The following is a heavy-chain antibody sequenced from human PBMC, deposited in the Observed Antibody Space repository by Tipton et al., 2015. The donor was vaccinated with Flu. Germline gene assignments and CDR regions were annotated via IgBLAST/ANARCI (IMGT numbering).Heavy chain of an antibody. J-gene: IGHJ6*03. Sequence: SLRLSCAASGFTFSRYAINWVRQAPGKGLEWVSSISGAADTIYYADSVKGRFTISRDNSKNTVYLHMNSLKAEDTAVYFCAKRGGGFSGPFYYYSLDAWGEGTPVTVSS. CDR3: AKRGGGFSGPFYYYSLDA. D-gene: IGHD3-10*01. CDR2: ISGAADTI. V-gene: IGHV3-23*01. CDR1: GFTFSRYA.